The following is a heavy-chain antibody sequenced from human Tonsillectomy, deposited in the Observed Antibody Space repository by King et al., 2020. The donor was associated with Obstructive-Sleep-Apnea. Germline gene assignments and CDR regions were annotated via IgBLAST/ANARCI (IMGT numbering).Heavy chain of an antibody. J-gene: IGHJ4*02. D-gene: IGHD3-10*01. V-gene: IGHV3-49*03. CDR3: TDGSAGPFDY. Sequence: VPLVESGGGLVQPGRSLRLPCTASGFTFGDYAMKWFRQAPGKGLEGVGFIRSKAYGGTTEYAASVKGRFTISRDDSKSIAYLQMNSLKTEDTAVYYCTDGSAGPFDYWGQGTLVTVSS. CDR1: GFTFGDYA. CDR2: IRSKAYGGTT.